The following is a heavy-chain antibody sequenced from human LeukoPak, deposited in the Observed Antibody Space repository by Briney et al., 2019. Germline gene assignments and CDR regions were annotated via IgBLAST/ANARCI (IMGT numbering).Heavy chain of an antibody. D-gene: IGHD3-22*01. J-gene: IGHJ2*01. CDR2: VHYSEST. CDR3: ARALLRYDSSSRSLHWYFDL. V-gene: IGHV4-59*01. CDR1: GGSISSYH. Sequence: PSETLSLTCTVSGGSISSYHWSWIRQPPGKGLEWIGYVHYSESTNYNPSPNSRLTISVDTSKNQFSLALTSVTAADTAVYYCARALLRYDSSSRSLHWYFDLWGRGTLVTVSS.